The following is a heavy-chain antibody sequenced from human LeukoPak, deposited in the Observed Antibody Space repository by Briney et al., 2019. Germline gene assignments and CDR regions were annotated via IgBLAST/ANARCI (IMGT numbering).Heavy chain of an antibody. D-gene: IGHD2-15*01. CDR2: IYPGDSDT. J-gene: IGHJ4*02. Sequence: GESLKISCKGSGYSFTSYWIGWVRPIPGKGLEWMGIIYPGDSDTRSSPSFQGQVTISTDKSISTAYLHWSSLKASDTAMYYCARRGYCRGGNCFSAPFDYWGQGTLVTVSS. CDR1: GYSFTSYW. V-gene: IGHV5-51*01. CDR3: ARRGYCRGGNCFSAPFDY.